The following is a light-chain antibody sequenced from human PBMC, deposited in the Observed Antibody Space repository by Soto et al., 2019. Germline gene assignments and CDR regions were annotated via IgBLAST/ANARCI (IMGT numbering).Light chain of an antibody. CDR2: AAS. V-gene: IGKV1-39*01. CDR1: QGISSY. Sequence: DIQMTQSPSSLSASVGDRVTITCRASQGISSYLNWYQQKPGKAPKLLIYAASSLHSGVASRFSGSGSGTDFTLIISSLQTEDFATYYCQQSYSTLGTFGQGTKLEIK. CDR3: QQSYSTLGT. J-gene: IGKJ2*01.